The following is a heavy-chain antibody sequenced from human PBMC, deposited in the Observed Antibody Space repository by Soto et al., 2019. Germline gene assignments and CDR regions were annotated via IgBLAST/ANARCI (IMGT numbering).Heavy chain of an antibody. V-gene: IGHV4-30-4*01. CDR2: VYYSGTT. Sequence: SDTLSLTCAVYGGSFSGYYWGWIRQPPGKGLEWIGYVYYSGTTYSHPSLNSRVSISVDTSENQFALRLTSVTAADTAVYYCVTVNLVGAAYYFDYWGPGTLVTVSS. D-gene: IGHD1-26*01. CDR3: VTVNLVGAAYYFDY. CDR1: GGSFSGYY. J-gene: IGHJ4*02.